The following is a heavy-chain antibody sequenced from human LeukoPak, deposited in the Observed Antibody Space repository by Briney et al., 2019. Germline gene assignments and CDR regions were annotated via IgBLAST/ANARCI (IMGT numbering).Heavy chain of an antibody. D-gene: IGHD5-18*01. CDR1: GYTFTGYY. J-gene: IGHJ4*02. CDR2: INPNSGGT. Sequence: ASVKVSCKASGYTFTGYYMHWVRQAPGQGLEWMGWINPNSGGTNYAQKFQGRVTMTRDTSISAAYMELSRLRSDDTAVYYCARDSYSYGSPGSRYWGQGTLVTVSS. CDR3: ARDSYSYGSPGSRY. V-gene: IGHV1-2*02.